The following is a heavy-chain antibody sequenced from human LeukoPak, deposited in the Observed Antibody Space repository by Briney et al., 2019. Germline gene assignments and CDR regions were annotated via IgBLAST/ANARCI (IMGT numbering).Heavy chain of an antibody. D-gene: IGHD6-13*01. CDR3: ARDRVSHYYYMDV. CDR1: GGSISSSSYY. CDR2: IYYSGST. Sequence: SETLSLTCTVSGGSISSSSYYWGWIRQPPGKGLEWIGSIYYSGSTYYNPSLKSRVTIPVVTSKNQFSLKLSSVTAADTAVYYCARDRVSHYYYMDVWGKGTTVTVSS. J-gene: IGHJ6*03. V-gene: IGHV4-39*07.